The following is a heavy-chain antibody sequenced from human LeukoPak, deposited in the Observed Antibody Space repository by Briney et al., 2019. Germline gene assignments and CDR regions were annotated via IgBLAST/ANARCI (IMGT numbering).Heavy chain of an antibody. CDR2: ISGSGGST. CDR1: GFTFSSYA. D-gene: IGHD2-2*01. V-gene: IGHV3-23*01. Sequence: GGSLRLSCAASGFTFSSYAMSWVRQAPGKGLEWVSAISGSGGSTYYADSVKGRFTISRDNSKNTLYLQMNGLRAEDTAVYYCAKEAVYVIVVVPAALDYWGQGTLVTVSS. J-gene: IGHJ4*02. CDR3: AKEAVYVIVVVPAALDY.